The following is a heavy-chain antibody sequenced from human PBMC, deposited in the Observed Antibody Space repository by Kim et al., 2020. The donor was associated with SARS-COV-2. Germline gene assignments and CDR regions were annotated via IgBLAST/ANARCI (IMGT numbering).Heavy chain of an antibody. J-gene: IGHJ4*02. CDR3: ATSLDPRDSYFHF. CDR2: FDPEDGEK. V-gene: IGHV1-24*01. Sequence: ASVKVSCKVSGYSLTELAIHWVRQAPGKGLEWMGGFDPEDGEKIYAHNFQGRVTMTEDRNSDTAYMALSSLRSEDTAVYYCATSLDPRDSYFHFWGQGTLVTVSS. D-gene: IGHD3-9*01. CDR1: GYSLTELA.